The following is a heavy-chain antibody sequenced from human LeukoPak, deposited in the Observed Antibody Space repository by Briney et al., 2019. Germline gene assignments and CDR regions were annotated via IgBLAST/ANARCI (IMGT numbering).Heavy chain of an antibody. V-gene: IGHV1-2*02. Sequence: ASVKVSCKASGYTFTGYYMHWVRQAPGQGLEWMGWINPNSGGTNYAQKFQGRVTMTRNTSISTAYMELSSLRSEDTAVYYCARGYRSLSAMVRGVINYWGQGTLVTVSS. CDR1: GYTFTGYY. CDR2: INPNSGGT. J-gene: IGHJ4*02. D-gene: IGHD3-10*01. CDR3: ARGYRSLSAMVRGVINY.